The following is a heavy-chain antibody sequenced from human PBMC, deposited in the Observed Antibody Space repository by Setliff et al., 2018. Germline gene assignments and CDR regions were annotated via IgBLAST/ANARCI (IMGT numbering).Heavy chain of an antibody. J-gene: IGHJ6*03. CDR1: GYTFTSYA. D-gene: IGHD5-18*01. Sequence: GASVKVSCKASGYTFTSYAMHWVRQAPGQRLEWMGWINAGNGNTKYSQKFRGRVTITRDTSASTAYMELSSLRSEDTAVYYCARDKLWLMGYYYYYYMDVWGKGTTVTVSS. V-gene: IGHV1-3*01. CDR3: ARDKLWLMGYYYYYYMDV. CDR2: INAGNGNT.